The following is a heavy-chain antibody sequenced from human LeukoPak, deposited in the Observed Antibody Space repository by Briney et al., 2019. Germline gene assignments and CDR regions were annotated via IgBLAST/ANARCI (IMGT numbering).Heavy chain of an antibody. CDR3: ARAGPIDY. V-gene: IGHV3-30*04. CDR1: GITFSSYA. CDR2: ISYDGSNK. J-gene: IGHJ4*02. Sequence: QSGGSLRLSCAASGITFSSYAMHWVRQAPGKGLEWVAVISYDGSNKYYADSVKGRFTISRDNAKKTLYLQMNSLRAEDTAVYYCARAGPIDYWGRGTLVTVSS.